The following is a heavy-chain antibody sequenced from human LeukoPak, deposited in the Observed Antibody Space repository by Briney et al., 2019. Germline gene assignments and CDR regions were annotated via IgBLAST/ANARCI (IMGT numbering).Heavy chain of an antibody. J-gene: IGHJ4*02. CDR2: MNPNGGNT. CDR1: GYTFTSYD. CDR3: ATLLPYCSSTSCSDPNNY. D-gene: IGHD2-2*01. Sequence: GASVKVSCKASGYTFTSYDINWVRQATGQGLEWMGWMNPNGGNTGYAQKFQGRVTMTEDTSTDTAYMELSSLRSEDTAVYYCATLLPYCSSTSCSDPNNYWGQGTLVTVSS. V-gene: IGHV1-8*01.